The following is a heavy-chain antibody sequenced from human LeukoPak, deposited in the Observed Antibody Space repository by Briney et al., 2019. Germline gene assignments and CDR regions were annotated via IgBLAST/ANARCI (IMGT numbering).Heavy chain of an antibody. J-gene: IGHJ4*02. Sequence: GSLRLSCSASAFTFSDYDMNWIRQAPGKGLEWISAISGRSSHTYYGDSVKGRFSISRDNAKNLLYLQMNGLGAEDTAVYYCGRAFPPLRTSSAGDLWGQGTLVTVSS. D-gene: IGHD3-16*01. CDR3: GRAFPPLRTSSAGDL. CDR1: AFTFSDYD. CDR2: ISGRSSHT. V-gene: IGHV3-21*06.